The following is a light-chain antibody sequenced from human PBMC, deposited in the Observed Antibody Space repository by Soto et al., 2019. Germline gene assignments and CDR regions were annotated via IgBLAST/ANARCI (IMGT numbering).Light chain of an antibody. Sequence: EVVMTQSPGTLSVSLGESATLSCRASQSVDGYLAWYQQKPGQAPRLLLYGASTRATGVTARFRGGGSGTEFTLTISSLQSEDSAVYYCQQYHKWPPITFGQGTRLEIK. J-gene: IGKJ5*01. CDR3: QQYHKWPPIT. CDR2: GAS. CDR1: QSVDGY. V-gene: IGKV3-15*01.